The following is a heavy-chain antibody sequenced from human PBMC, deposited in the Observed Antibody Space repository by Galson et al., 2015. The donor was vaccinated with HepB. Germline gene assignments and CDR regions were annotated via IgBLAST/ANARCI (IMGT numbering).Heavy chain of an antibody. V-gene: IGHV3-7*03. Sequence: SLRLSCAASDFTFSSYWMNWVRQAPGKGLEWVAYINPDGSGKFYVASLKGRFTISRDNAKNSLYLQMDSLRAEDTAVYYCARGISLVWGIITKPHYYYGLDVWGQGTTVTVAS. CDR3: ARGISLVWGIITKPHYYYGLDV. J-gene: IGHJ6*02. D-gene: IGHD3-10*01. CDR2: INPDGSGK. CDR1: DFTFSSYW.